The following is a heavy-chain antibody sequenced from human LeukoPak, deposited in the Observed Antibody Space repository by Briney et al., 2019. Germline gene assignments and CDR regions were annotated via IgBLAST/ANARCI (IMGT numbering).Heavy chain of an antibody. CDR3: ARGRGSYPALYYYYYYMDV. CDR1: GGSFSGYY. CDR2: INHSGST. J-gene: IGHJ6*03. Sequence: PSETLSLTCAVYGGSFSGYYWSWIRQPPGKGLEWIREINHSGSTNYNPSLKSRVTISVDTSKNQFSLKLSSVTAADTAVYYCARGRGSYPALYYYYYYMDVWGKGTTVTVSS. V-gene: IGHV4-34*01. D-gene: IGHD1-26*01.